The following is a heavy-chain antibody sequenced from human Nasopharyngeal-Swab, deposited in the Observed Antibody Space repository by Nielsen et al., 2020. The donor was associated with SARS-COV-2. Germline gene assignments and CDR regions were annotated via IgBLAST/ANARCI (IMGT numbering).Heavy chain of an antibody. CDR1: GFTFSSYE. CDR2: ISSSGSTT. D-gene: IGHD6-13*01. CDR3: ARVGSSWYSVDY. Sequence: GGSLRLFCAASGFTFSSYEMNWVRQAPGKGLEWVSYISSSGSTTYYADSVKGLFTISRDNAKNSLYLQMNSLRAEDTAVYYCARVGSSWYSVDYWGQGTLVTVSS. V-gene: IGHV3-48*03. J-gene: IGHJ4*02.